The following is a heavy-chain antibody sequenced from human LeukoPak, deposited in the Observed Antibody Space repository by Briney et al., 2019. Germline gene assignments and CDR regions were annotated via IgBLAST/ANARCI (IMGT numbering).Heavy chain of an antibody. CDR3: AREQWEPPDY. CDR1: GGSISSGSYY. J-gene: IGHJ4*02. D-gene: IGHD1-26*01. Sequence: PSQTLSLTCTVSGGSISSGSYYWSWIRQPAGKGLEWIGRIYTSGSTNYNPSLKSRVTISLDTSKNQFSLKLNSMTAADTAVYYCAREQWEPPDYWGQGTLVTVSS. V-gene: IGHV4-61*02. CDR2: IYTSGST.